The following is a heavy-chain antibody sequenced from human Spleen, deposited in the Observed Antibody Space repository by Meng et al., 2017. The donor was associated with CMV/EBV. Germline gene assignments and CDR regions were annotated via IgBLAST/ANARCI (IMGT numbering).Heavy chain of an antibody. CDR2: IYFSGST. V-gene: IGHV4-39*01. J-gene: IGHJ4*02. CDR1: GGSISNTIYY. Sequence: SETLSLTCPVSGGSISNTIYYWSWIRQTPGKGLDWIGTIYFSGSTYYNPSLKSRVTISINRSMNQFSLKVSSVTAADTAVYYCARQGADCDSSSCYRPLYNWGQGTLVTVSS. D-gene: IGHD2-2*02. CDR3: ARQGADCDSSSCYRPLYN.